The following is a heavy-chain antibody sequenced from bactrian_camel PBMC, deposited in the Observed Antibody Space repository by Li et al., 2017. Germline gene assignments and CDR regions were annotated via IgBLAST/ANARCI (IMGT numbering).Heavy chain of an antibody. CDR2: IAANGSI. V-gene: IGHV3S55*01. J-gene: IGHJ4*01. Sequence: VQLVESGGGSVQAGGSLRLSCAVSGNKYGSLGMASFRKASGKEREGVGIIAANGSIHYAESVKGRFTISRDNAKDELYLQMNSLKPEDTAVYYCATVETLGVTGVAYWGQGTQVTVS. CDR3: ATVETLGVTGVAY. CDR1: GNKYGSLG. D-gene: IGHD1*01.